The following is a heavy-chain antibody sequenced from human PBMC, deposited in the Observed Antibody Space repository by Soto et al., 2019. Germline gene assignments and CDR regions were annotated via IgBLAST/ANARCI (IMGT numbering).Heavy chain of an antibody. J-gene: IGHJ4*02. D-gene: IGHD4-17*01. Sequence: SETLSLTCTVSGGSISSYYWSWIRQPPGKGLEWIGYIYYSGSTNYNPSLKSRVTISVDTSKNQFSLKLSSVTAADTAVYYCARQDYDGQVYWGQGTLVTVSS. CDR2: IYYSGST. V-gene: IGHV4-59*08. CDR3: ARQDYDGQVY. CDR1: GGSISSYY.